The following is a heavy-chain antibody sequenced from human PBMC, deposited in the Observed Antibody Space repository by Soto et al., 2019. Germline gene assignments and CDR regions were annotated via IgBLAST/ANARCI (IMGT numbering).Heavy chain of an antibody. J-gene: IGHJ3*02. CDR1: GFTFNNYA. CDR2: ISGTGGST. Sequence: GGSLRLSCAASGFTFNNYAMNWVRQAPGKGLKWVSSISGTGGSTYYADSVKGRFTISRDNSKNTLFLQMNSLRAEDTAVYYCAKDEGQWLEGITKGDAFDIWGQGTMVTVSS. V-gene: IGHV3-23*01. CDR3: AKDEGQWLEGITKGDAFDI. D-gene: IGHD6-19*01.